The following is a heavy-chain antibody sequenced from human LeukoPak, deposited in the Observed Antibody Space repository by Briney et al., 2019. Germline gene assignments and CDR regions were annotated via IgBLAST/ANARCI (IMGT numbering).Heavy chain of an antibody. Sequence: PGGSLRLSCAASGFTFSGYDMNWVRQAPGKGLEWVSYISSSGTTIYYADSVRGRFTISRDNAKNTLYLQMNSLRAEDTAVYYCATCGGGDYYYYMDVWGKGTTVTVSS. CDR1: GFTFSGYD. CDR2: ISSSGTTI. V-gene: IGHV3-48*03. CDR3: ATCGGGDYYYYMDV. D-gene: IGHD3-16*01. J-gene: IGHJ6*03.